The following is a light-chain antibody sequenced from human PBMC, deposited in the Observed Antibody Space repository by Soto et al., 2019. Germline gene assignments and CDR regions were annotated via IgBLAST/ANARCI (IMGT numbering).Light chain of an antibody. CDR2: SNN. CDR1: SSNIGSNY. CDR3: AVWGGRLSGVL. J-gene: IGLJ3*02. Sequence: QSVLTQSPSASGTPGQRVTISCSGSSSNIGSNYVYWYQQLPGAAPKLLTYSNNQRPSGVPDRFSGSKAGTSAALAIRGLRSEDEADYYCAVWGGRLSGVLFGGGTQLTVL. V-gene: IGLV1-47*02.